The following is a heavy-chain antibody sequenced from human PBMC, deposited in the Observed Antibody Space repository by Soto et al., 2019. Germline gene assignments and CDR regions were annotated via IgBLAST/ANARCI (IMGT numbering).Heavy chain of an antibody. J-gene: IGHJ6*02. D-gene: IGHD3-10*01. V-gene: IGHV1-18*01. Sequence: QVQLVQSGAEVKKPGASVKVSCKASGYTFTSYGINWVRQAPGQGLEWMGWISAYNGDTNYAQKLQGRVTMTTDTSARTAYMELRSLRSDDRAVYYCARVPVRGVMGYYYGMDVWGQGTTVTVSS. CDR3: ARVPVRGVMGYYYGMDV. CDR2: ISAYNGDT. CDR1: GYTFTSYG.